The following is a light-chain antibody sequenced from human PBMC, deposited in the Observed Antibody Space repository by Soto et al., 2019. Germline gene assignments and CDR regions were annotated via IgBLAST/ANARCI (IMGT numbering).Light chain of an antibody. V-gene: IGLV1-44*01. CDR1: SSNIGSNT. CDR2: SNN. J-gene: IGLJ1*01. Sequence: QPVLTQPPSASGTPGQRVTISCSGSSSNIGSNTVNWYQQLPGTAPKLLIYSNNQRPSGVPDRFSSSKSGTSASLAISGLQSEDEADYYCAAWDDSLNGPNYVFGTGTKVTVL. CDR3: AAWDDSLNGPNYV.